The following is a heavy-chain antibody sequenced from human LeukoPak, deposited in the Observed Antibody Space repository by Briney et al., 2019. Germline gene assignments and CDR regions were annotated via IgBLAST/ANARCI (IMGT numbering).Heavy chain of an antibody. J-gene: IGHJ6*02. Sequence: GGSLRLSCAVSGFTFSRYEMSWVRQAPGKGLEWVSYISSSGTTIYYADSVKGRFTVSRDNAKNSLYLQMNTLRAEDTAVYYCARDIDRMGYYYGMDVWGQGTTVTVSS. CDR1: GFTFSRYE. CDR2: ISSSGTTI. D-gene: IGHD2-8*01. V-gene: IGHV3-48*03. CDR3: ARDIDRMGYYYGMDV.